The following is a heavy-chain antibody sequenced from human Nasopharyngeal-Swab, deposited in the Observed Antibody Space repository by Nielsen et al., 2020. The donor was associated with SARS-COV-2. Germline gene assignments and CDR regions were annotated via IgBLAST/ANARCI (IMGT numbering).Heavy chain of an antibody. D-gene: IGHD5-24*01. J-gene: IGHJ4*02. CDR1: GFTVSSNY. V-gene: IGHV3-53*01. Sequence: GESLKISCAASGFTVSSNYMSWVRQAPGKGLEWVSVIYSGGSTYYADSVKGRFTISRDNSKNTLYLQMNSLRAEDTAVYYCARLRDGYNWTPIDHWGQGTLVTVSS. CDR3: ARLRDGYNWTPIDH. CDR2: IYSGGST.